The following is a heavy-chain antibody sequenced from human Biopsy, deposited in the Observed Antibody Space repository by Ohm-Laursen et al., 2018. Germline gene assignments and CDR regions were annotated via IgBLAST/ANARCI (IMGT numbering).Heavy chain of an antibody. J-gene: IGHJ4*02. D-gene: IGHD5-24*01. CDR1: GYTFTSYG. V-gene: IGHV1-18*01. CDR3: ARERGGYKRTDY. CDR2: INTYNGNT. Sequence: SVKVSCKASGYTFTSYGIGWVRQAPGQGLEWMGWINTYNGNTNYAQNLQGRVTMTTDTSTSTAYMELRSLRSDDTAVYYCARERGGYKRTDYWGQGTLVTVSS.